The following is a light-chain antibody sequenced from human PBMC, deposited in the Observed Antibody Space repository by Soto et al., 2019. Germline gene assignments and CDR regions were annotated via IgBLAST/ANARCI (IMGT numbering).Light chain of an antibody. J-gene: IGLJ2*01. CDR2: EVN. CDR3: SSYAGSRVV. V-gene: IGLV2-8*01. CDR1: SSDVGGYNY. Sequence: QSALTQPPSASGSPGQSVTISCTGTSSDVGGYNYVSYYQQHPGKAPKLMIYEVNKRPSGVPDRFSGSKSGNTASLTVSGVQAEDEADYYCSSYAGSRVVFGGGTKLTVL.